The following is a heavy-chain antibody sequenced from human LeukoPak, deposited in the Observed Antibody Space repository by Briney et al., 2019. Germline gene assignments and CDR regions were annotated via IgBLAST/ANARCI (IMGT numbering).Heavy chain of an antibody. J-gene: IGHJ4*02. V-gene: IGHV1-2*02. Sequence: ASVKVSCKASGYTFTGYYIHWVRQAPGQGLEWMGWINPNSGGANYAQKFQGRVTLTRGTSISAAYMDLHSLRSDDTAVYFCARDKSLADPYFFDYWGQGTLVTVSS. CDR1: GYTFTGYY. CDR3: ARDKSLADPYFFDY. CDR2: INPNSGGA.